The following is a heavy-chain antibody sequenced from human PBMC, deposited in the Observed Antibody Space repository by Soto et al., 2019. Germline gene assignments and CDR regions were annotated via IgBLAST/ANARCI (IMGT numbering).Heavy chain of an antibody. V-gene: IGHV3-15*01. Sequence: GGSLRLSCAASGFTFSNAWMSWVRQAPGKGLEWVGRIKSKTDGGTTDYAAPVKGRFTISRDDSKNTLYLQMNSPKTEDTAVYYCTTWFDCSSTSCYSAVYYYYGMDVWGQGTTVTVS. CDR1: GFTFSNAW. J-gene: IGHJ6*02. CDR2: IKSKTDGGTT. CDR3: TTWFDCSSTSCYSAVYYYYGMDV. D-gene: IGHD2-2*02.